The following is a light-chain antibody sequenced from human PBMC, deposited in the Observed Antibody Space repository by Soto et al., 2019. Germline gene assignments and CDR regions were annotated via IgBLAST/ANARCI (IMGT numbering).Light chain of an antibody. V-gene: IGLV3-21*04. J-gene: IGLJ2*01. CDR3: QVWDSSSDHPGVV. CDR2: YAS. Sequence: SYELTQPPSVSVAPGKTARITCGGNNIGSKSVHWYQQKPGQAPVLVIYYASDRPSGIPERFSGSNSGNTATLTISRVEAGDEADYYCQVWDSSSDHPGVVFGGGTKVTVL. CDR1: NIGSKS.